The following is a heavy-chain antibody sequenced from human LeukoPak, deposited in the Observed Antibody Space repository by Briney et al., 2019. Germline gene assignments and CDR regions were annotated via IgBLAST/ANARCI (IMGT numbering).Heavy chain of an antibody. CDR1: GFTFSSYG. CDR3: AKDRATYGPDYFDY. J-gene: IGHJ4*02. Sequence: GGSLRLSCAASGFTFSSYGLHWVRQPPGKGLEWVAFIRYDGSNKYYADSVKGRFTISRDNSKNTLYLQMNSLRAEDTAVYYCAKDRATYGPDYFDYWGQGTLVTVSS. D-gene: IGHD3-10*01. V-gene: IGHV3-30*02. CDR2: IRYDGSNK.